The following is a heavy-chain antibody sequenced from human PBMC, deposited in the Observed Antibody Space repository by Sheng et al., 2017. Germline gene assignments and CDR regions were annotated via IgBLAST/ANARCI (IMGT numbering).Heavy chain of an antibody. CDR3: ARGKGGGGVVVRYVLLNFSYYL. D-gene: IGHD3-3*01. V-gene: IGHV1-69*05. CDR1: GGTFSNYG. J-gene: IGHJ2*01. CDR2: VIPLSGTV. Sequence: QVQLVQSGAEVKKPGSSVKVSCKASGGTFSNYGFNWMRQAPGHGLEWMGRVIPLSGTVNYAQRFQGRVTITTDESTTTTYMELRSLTSDDTAFYFCARGKGGGGVVVRYVLLNFSYYLRGR.